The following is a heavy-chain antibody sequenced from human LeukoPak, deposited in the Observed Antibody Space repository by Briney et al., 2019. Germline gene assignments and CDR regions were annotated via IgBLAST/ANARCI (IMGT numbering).Heavy chain of an antibody. Sequence: WASVKVSCKASGYTFTSYGISWVRQAPGQGLEWMGRIIPMVGIANYAQKFQGRFTITADKSTSTAYMDLRSLRSEDTAVYYCARALGNAIADMDVWGKGTTVTVSS. V-gene: IGHV1-69*04. J-gene: IGHJ6*03. CDR2: IIPMVGIA. CDR1: GYTFTSYG. D-gene: IGHD2-8*01. CDR3: ARALGNAIADMDV.